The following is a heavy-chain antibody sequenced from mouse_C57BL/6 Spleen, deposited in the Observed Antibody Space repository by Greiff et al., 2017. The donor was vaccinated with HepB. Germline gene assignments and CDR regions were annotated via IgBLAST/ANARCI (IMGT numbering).Heavy chain of an antibody. Sequence: EVQLQQSGPGLVKPSQSLSLTCSVTGYSITSGYYWNWIRQFPGNKLEWMGYISYDGSNNYNPSLKNRISITRDTSKNQFFLKLNSVTTEDTATYYCARDEGYDYGYWGQGTTLTVSS. J-gene: IGHJ2*01. D-gene: IGHD2-4*01. CDR2: ISYDGSN. V-gene: IGHV3-6*01. CDR1: GYSITSGYY. CDR3: ARDEGYDYGY.